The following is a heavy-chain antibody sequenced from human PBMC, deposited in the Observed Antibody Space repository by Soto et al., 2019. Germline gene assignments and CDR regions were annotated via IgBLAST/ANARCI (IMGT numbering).Heavy chain of an antibody. Sequence: SETLSLTCTVSGGSISSGGYYWSWIRQHPGKGLEWIGYIYYSGSTYYNPSLKSRVTISVDTSKNQFSLKLSSVTAADTAVYYCARVFGTFSGRELFRSRETSGMDVWGQGTTVTVSS. CDR3: ARVFGTFSGRELFRSRETSGMDV. V-gene: IGHV4-31*03. CDR2: IYYSGST. CDR1: GGSISSGGYY. D-gene: IGHD3-10*01. J-gene: IGHJ6*02.